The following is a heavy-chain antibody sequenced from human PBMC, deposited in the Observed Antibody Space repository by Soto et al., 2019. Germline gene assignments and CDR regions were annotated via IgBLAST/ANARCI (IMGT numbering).Heavy chain of an antibody. CDR1: GGSISSSSYY. Sequence: SETLSLTCTVSGGSISSSSYYWGWIRQPPGKGLEWIGSIYYSGSTYYNPSLKSRVTISVDTSKNQFSLKLSSVTAADTAVYYCARLFRGTAMVARFDYWGQGTLVTVSS. V-gene: IGHV4-39*01. D-gene: IGHD5-18*01. J-gene: IGHJ4*02. CDR3: ARLFRGTAMVARFDY. CDR2: IYYSGST.